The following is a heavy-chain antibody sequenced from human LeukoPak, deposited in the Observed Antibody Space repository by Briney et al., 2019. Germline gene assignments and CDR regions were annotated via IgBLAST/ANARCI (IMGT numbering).Heavy chain of an antibody. CDR1: GGTFSSYA. Sequence: SVKVSCKASGGTFSSYAISWVRQAPGQGLEWMGGIIPIFGTANYAQKFQGRVTITADESTSTAYMELSSLRPEDTAVYFCAKDFDSGGSYDGDHRWGQGTLVTVSS. CDR2: IIPIFGTA. CDR3: AKDFDSGGSYDGDHR. V-gene: IGHV1-69*13. J-gene: IGHJ4*02. D-gene: IGHD3-22*01.